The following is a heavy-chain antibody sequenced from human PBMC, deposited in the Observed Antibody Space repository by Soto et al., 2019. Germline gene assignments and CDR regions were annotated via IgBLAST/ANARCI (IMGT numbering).Heavy chain of an antibody. CDR2: IKVDSGYT. D-gene: IGHD3-16*01. Sequence: QLQLVQSAAEVKKPGASVRVSCKAYGYPFIKYGISWIRQAPEQGLEWMGWIKVDSGYTNYAQKFQGRVTMTADTSSDTAFMDLRSLRLDVTAVYFCATSYVTGFDPWGQGTLVSVSS. CDR3: ATSYVTGFDP. J-gene: IGHJ5*02. CDR1: GYPFIKYG. V-gene: IGHV1-18*04.